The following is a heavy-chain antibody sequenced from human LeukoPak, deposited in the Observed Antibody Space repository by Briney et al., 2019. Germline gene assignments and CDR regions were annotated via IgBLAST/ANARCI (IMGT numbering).Heavy chain of an antibody. Sequence: ASVKVSCKASGYTFTSYDINWVRQATGQGLEWMGWMNPNSGNTGYAQKFQGRVTITRNTSISTAYMELSSLRSEDTAVDYCARGYSPGMTTVTLADDWGQGTLVTVSS. D-gene: IGHD4-17*01. CDR1: GYTFTSYD. CDR2: MNPNSGNT. CDR3: ARGYSPGMTTVTLADD. J-gene: IGHJ4*02. V-gene: IGHV1-8*03.